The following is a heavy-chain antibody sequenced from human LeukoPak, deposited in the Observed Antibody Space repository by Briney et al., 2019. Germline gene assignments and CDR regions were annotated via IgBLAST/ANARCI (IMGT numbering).Heavy chain of an antibody. CDR1: GFTFSDYE. CDR2: ISGSGGST. V-gene: IGHV3-23*01. CDR3: AKEGEGYYDYVWGSQIDY. Sequence: GGSLRLSCAASGFTFSDYEMNWVRQAPGKGLERVSAISGSGGSTYYADSVKGRFTISRDNSKNTLYLQMNSLRAEDTAVYYCAKEGEGYYDYVWGSQIDYWGQGTLVTVSS. J-gene: IGHJ4*02. D-gene: IGHD3-16*01.